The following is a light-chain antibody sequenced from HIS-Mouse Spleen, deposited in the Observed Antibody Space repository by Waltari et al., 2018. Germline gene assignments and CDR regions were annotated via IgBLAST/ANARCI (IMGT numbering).Light chain of an antibody. V-gene: IGLV3-10*01. J-gene: IGLJ2*01. CDR2: EDS. CDR1: ALPKKY. CDR3: YSTDSSGNHRV. Sequence: SYELTQPPSVSVSPGQTARITCSGDALPKKYAYWYQQKSGQAPVLVIYEDSKRPSGITGRFSGSSSGKMATVTISGAQVEDEADYYCYSTDSSGNHRVFGGGTKLTVL.